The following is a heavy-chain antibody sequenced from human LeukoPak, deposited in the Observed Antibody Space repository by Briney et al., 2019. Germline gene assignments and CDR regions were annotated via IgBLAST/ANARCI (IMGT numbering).Heavy chain of an antibody. CDR1: GFTFSSYE. D-gene: IGHD3-22*01. Sequence: GGSLRLSCAASGFTFSSYEMNWVRQAPGKGLEWVSYISSSGSTIYYADSVKGRFTISRDNAKNSLYLQMNSLRAEDTAVYYCASVDYYYDRTGYYLDYWGQGTLVTVSS. V-gene: IGHV3-48*03. CDR3: ASVDYYYDRTGYYLDY. CDR2: ISSSGSTI. J-gene: IGHJ4*02.